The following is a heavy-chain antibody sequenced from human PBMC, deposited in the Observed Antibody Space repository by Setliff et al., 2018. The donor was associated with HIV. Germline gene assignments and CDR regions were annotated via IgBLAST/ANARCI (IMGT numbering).Heavy chain of an antibody. V-gene: IGHV4-34*01. CDR2: INHSGST. J-gene: IGHJ1*01. CDR3: ARGLKVGATEAEYFQH. CDR1: GGSFSGYY. D-gene: IGHD1-26*01. Sequence: SETLSLTCAVYGGSFSGYYWSWIRQPPGKGLEWIGEINHSGSTNYNPSLKSRVTISVDTSKNQFSLSLSSVTAADTAVYYCARGLKVGATEAEYFQHWGQGTLVTVSS.